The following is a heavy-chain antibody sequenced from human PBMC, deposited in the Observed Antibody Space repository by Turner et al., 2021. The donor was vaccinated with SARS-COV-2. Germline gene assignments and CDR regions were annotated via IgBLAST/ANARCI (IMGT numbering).Heavy chain of an antibody. CDR3: ARWDNYYDSSGYYPDAFDI. CDR2: ISSSSSYI. Sequence: EVQLVESGGGLVQPGGSLSRCLAASGFPFSSYSMNWVRQAPGKGLEWVSCISSSSSYIYYADSVKGRFTISRDNAKNSLYRQMNSLRAEDTAVYYCARWDNYYDSSGYYPDAFDIWGQGTMVTVSS. J-gene: IGHJ3*02. V-gene: IGHV3-21*01. D-gene: IGHD3-22*01. CDR1: GFPFSSYS.